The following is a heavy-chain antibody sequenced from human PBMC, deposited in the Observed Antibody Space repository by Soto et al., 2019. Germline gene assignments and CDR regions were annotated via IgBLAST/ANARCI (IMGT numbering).Heavy chain of an antibody. CDR1: GGTFSSYS. CDR3: ARDGGRHSWGMDY. Sequence: QVQLVQSGAEVKKPGSSVKVSCKASGGTFSSYSINWVRQAPGQGLEWMGEIIPIFGTANYAQEFQGRGTITADESTSTAYMELSSLRSEDTAVDYCARDGGRHSWGMDYWGQGTLVTVSS. V-gene: IGHV1-69*01. J-gene: IGHJ4*02. CDR2: IIPIFGTA. D-gene: IGHD1-26*01.